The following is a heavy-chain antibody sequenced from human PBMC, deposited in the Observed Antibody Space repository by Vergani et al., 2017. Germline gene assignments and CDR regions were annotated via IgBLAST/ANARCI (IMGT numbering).Heavy chain of an antibody. V-gene: IGHV3-11*04. CDR2: ISSSGSTI. CDR3: ATKSCGTPGCQIGYFRE. Sequence: QVQLVESGGGLVKPGGSLRLSCAASGFTFSDYYMSWIRQAPGKGLEWVSYISSSGSTIYYADSVKGRFTISRGNSKSTLYLQMNSLRTEDTAVYYCATKSCGTPGCQIGYFREWGQGTLVTVSS. D-gene: IGHD1-1*01. CDR1: GFTFSDYY. J-gene: IGHJ1*01.